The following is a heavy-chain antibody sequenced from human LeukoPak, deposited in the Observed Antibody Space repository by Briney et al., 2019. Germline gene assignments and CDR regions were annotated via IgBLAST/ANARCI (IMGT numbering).Heavy chain of an antibody. CDR2: IYYSGTT. D-gene: IGHD3-10*01. J-gene: IGHJ5*01. CDR1: DGSISSGYYY. V-gene: IGHV4-39*01. Sequence: SETLSLTCSVSDGSISSGYYYWAWIRQPPGKGPEWIGSIYYSGTTYPNSSLKSRATISVDTSKNQFSLKLSSVTAADTAVYYCARQPKSCAPGIFITGKACWFDSWGQGTLVTVSP. CDR3: ARQPKSCAPGIFITGKACWFDS.